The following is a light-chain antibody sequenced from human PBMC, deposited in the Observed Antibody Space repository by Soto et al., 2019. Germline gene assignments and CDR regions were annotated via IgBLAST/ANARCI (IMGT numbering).Light chain of an antibody. CDR3: GTWDSSLSAVI. V-gene: IGLV1-51*01. J-gene: IGLJ2*01. CDR1: SSNIGNNY. CDR2: DNN. Sequence: QSVLTQPPSVSAAPGQTVTISCSGSSSNIGNNYVSWYRHLPGTAPKLLIYDNNKRPSGTPDRFSASKSGTSATLDITGLQTGDEADYYCGTWDSSLSAVIFGGGTKLTVL.